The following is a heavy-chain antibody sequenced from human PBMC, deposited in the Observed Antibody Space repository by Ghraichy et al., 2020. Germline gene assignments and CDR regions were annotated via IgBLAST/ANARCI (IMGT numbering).Heavy chain of an antibody. J-gene: IGHJ3*02. Sequence: GGSLRLSCAASGFTFSSYGMHWVRQAPGKGLEWVAFIRYDGSNKYYADSVKGRFTISRDNSKNTLYLQMNSLRAEDTAVYYCAKAGRITMNNRSAFDIWGQGTMDTVSS. CDR2: IRYDGSNK. V-gene: IGHV3-30*02. D-gene: IGHD3-22*01. CDR1: GFTFSSYG. CDR3: AKAGRITMNNRSAFDI.